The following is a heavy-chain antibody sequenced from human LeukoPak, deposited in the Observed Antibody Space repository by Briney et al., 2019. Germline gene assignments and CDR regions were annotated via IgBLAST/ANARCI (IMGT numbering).Heavy chain of an antibody. CDR1: GGSISSSNW. V-gene: IGHV4-4*02. CDR3: ARDHWSVSAAGTLDY. Sequence: SETLSLTCAVSGGSISSSNWWSWVRQPPGKGLEWIGEIYHSGSTNYSPSLKSRVTISVDKSKNQFSLKLSSVTAADTALYYCARDHWSVSAAGTLDYWAREPWSPSPQ. D-gene: IGHD6-13*01. CDR2: IYHSGST. J-gene: IGHJ4*02.